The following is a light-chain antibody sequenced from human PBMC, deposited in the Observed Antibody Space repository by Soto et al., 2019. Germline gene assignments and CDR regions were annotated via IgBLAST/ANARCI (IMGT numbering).Light chain of an antibody. CDR3: MPGIRWGRT. CDR2: EVS. J-gene: IGKJ1*01. Sequence: DVVMTQSPLSLPVTLGQPASISCRSSQSLMHSDGNTYLNWFQQRPGQSPRRLIYEVSDRYSGVPDRFSDSVSVTDITLKISGVEAEDVGGYYCMPGIRWGRTGGQGPEVEIK. V-gene: IGKV2-30*02. CDR1: QSLMHSDGNTY.